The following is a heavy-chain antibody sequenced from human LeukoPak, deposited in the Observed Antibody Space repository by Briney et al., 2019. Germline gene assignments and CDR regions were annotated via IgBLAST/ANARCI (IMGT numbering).Heavy chain of an antibody. CDR2: IYYSGST. CDR3: IIMSWEFDY. J-gene: IGHJ4*02. Sequence: PSETLSLTCTVSGGSISSSSYYWGWIRQPPGKGLEWIGSIYYSGSTYYNPSPKSRVTISVDTSKNQFSLKLSSVTAADTAVYYCIIMSWEFDYWGQGTLVTVSS. CDR1: GGSISSSSYY. D-gene: IGHD1-26*01. V-gene: IGHV4-39*01.